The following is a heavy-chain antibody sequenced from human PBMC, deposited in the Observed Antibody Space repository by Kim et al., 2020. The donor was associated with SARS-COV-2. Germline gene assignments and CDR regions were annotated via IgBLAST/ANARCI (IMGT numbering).Heavy chain of an antibody. CDR3: ARDRGKWELLRGYYYYGMDV. Sequence: GGSLRLSCAASGFTFSSYSMNWVRQAPGKGLEWVSSISSSSSYIYYADSVKGRFTISRDNAKNSLYLQMNSLRAEDTAVYYCARDRGKWELLRGYYYYGMDVCGQGTTVTVSS. CDR2: ISSSSSYI. D-gene: IGHD1-26*01. CDR1: GFTFSSYS. J-gene: IGHJ6*02. V-gene: IGHV3-21*01.